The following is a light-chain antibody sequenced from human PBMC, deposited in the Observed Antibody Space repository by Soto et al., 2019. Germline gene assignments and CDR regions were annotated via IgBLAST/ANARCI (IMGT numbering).Light chain of an antibody. CDR3: QSYDSRLSGYV. V-gene: IGLV1-40*01. CDR1: SSNIGAGYD. Sequence: QSVLTQPPSVSGAPGQRVTISCTGSSSNIGAGYDVHWYQQLPGTAPKLLIYGNSNRPSGVPDRFSGSKSGTSASLAITGLQAEYEPDYYCQSYDSRLSGYVFATGTKLTVL. CDR2: GNS. J-gene: IGLJ1*01.